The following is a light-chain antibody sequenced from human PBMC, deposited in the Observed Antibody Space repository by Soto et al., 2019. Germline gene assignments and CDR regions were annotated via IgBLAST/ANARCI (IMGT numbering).Light chain of an antibody. CDR2: EVS. CDR3: SSYTSMTTVV. J-gene: IGLJ2*01. Sequence: QSALTQPASVSGSPGQSITISCTGTSRDVGGYNSVSWYQHHPGQAPKLGIFEVSNRPSGLFNRFSGSKSGNTASLTISGLQPEYEADYYCSSYTSMTTVVLGGGTKLTVL. V-gene: IGLV2-14*01. CDR1: SRDVGGYNS.